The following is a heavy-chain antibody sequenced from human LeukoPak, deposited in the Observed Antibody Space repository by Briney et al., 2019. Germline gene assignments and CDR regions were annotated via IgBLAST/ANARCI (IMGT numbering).Heavy chain of an antibody. Sequence: ASVKVSCKASGYTFTGYYMHWVRQAPGQGLEWMGWINPNSGGTNYAQKFQGRVTMTRDTSISTAYMELSRPRSDDTAVYYCARDLGTVFGYSYGSSFDYWGQGTLVTVSS. J-gene: IGHJ4*02. CDR2: INPNSGGT. CDR3: ARDLGTVFGYSYGSSFDY. CDR1: GYTFTGYY. V-gene: IGHV1-2*02. D-gene: IGHD5-18*01.